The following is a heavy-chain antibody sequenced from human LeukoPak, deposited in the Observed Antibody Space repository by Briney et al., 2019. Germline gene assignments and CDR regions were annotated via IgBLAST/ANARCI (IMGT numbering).Heavy chain of an antibody. CDR3: ATLAARPDPVDY. Sequence: GGSLRLSCAASGFGFSSQWISWVRQAPGKGLEWVAIVNQGATQKYYVDSVKGRFTISRDNAENSLYLQMNSLRADDTAVYYCATLAARPDPVDYWGQGTLVTVSS. CDR1: GFGFSSQW. D-gene: IGHD6-6*01. V-gene: IGHV3-7*03. CDR2: VNQGATQK. J-gene: IGHJ4*02.